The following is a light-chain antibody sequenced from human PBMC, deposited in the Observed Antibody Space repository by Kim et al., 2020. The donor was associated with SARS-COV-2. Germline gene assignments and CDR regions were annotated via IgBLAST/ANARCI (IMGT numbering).Light chain of an antibody. CDR1: SSDLGGYNY. V-gene: IGLV2-14*03. J-gene: IGLJ1*01. CDR2: DVS. CDR3: SSYTTTSSTLEI. Sequence: SITISCTGTSSDLGGYNYVSWYQQHPGKAPKLMIYDVSVRPSGVSNRFSGSKSGNAASLTISGLQTEDEAVYYCSSYTTTSSTLEIFGPGTKVTVL.